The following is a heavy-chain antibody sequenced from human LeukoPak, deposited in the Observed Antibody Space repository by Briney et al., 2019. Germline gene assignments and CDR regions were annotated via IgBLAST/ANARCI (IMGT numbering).Heavy chain of an antibody. CDR2: ISGSGGST. CDR3: AKEASIWELTNYFDY. CDR1: GFTFSNYA. Sequence: PGGSLRLSCAASGFTFSNYAMSWVRHAPGRGLEWVSGISGSGGSTYYADSVKGRFTISRDNSKNTLYLQMNGLRAEDTAVYYCAKEASIWELTNYFDYWGQGTLVTVSS. J-gene: IGHJ4*02. D-gene: IGHD1-26*01. V-gene: IGHV3-23*01.